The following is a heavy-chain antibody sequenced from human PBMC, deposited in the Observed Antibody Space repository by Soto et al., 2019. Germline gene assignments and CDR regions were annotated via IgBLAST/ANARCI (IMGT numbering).Heavy chain of an antibody. V-gene: IGHV3-7*01. CDR2: IKEDGSEE. CDR3: ATAISSPFSNFDY. CDR1: GFTFSTYW. D-gene: IGHD2-2*01. J-gene: IGHJ4*02. Sequence: EVQLVQSGGDLVQPGGSLRLPCVASGFTFSTYWMTWVRQAPGMGLEWVAGIKEDGSEEVYVDSVKGRFSISRDNAKTSLYLQLNSLRAEDTAVYYCATAISSPFSNFDYWGQGSLVTVSS.